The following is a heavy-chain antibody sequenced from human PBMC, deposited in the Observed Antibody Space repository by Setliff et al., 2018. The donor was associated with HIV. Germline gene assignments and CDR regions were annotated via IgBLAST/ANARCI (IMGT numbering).Heavy chain of an antibody. CDR3: ARLSRDGYNGGGLFDP. CDR2: ISAYNGNT. V-gene: IGHV1-18*01. CDR1: VYTFTSYG. Sequence: ASVKVSCKASVYTFTSYGISWVRQAPGQGLEWMGWISAYNGNTNYAQKLQGRVTMTTDTSTSTAYMELRSLRSDDTAVYYCARLSRDGYNGGGLFDPWGQGTLVTVSS. D-gene: IGHD2-21*01. J-gene: IGHJ5*02.